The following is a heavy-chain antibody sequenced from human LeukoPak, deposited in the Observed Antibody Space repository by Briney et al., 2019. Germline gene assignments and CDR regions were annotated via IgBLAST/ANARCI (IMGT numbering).Heavy chain of an antibody. V-gene: IGHV1-2*02. CDR2: INPNSGGT. CDR1: GYTFSGYY. D-gene: IGHD5-12*01. CDR3: ARGGAGTAYYDWDFFRFDY. Sequence: ASVTLSCKASGYTFSGYYMHWVRQAPGQRPEWMGWINPNSGGTSYAQRFQGRVTLTRDTSISTAYMELSRLRSGDTAVYYCARGGAGTAYYDWDFFRFDYWGQGTLVTVSS. J-gene: IGHJ4*02.